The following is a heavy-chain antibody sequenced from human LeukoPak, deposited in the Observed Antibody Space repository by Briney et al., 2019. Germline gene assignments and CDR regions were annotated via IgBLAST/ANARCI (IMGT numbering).Heavy chain of an antibody. J-gene: IGHJ4*02. V-gene: IGHV3-7*04. CDR3: VRDTGWSDLDY. CDR1: GFTLSSYW. Sequence: GGSLRLSCAASGFTLSSYWMTWVRQAPGKGLEWVAHIKQDGSEKYYVDSVKGRFTISRDNAKNSLYLQMNSLRVEDTAVYYCVRDTGWSDLDYWGQGTLVTVSS. CDR2: IKQDGSEK. D-gene: IGHD2-15*01.